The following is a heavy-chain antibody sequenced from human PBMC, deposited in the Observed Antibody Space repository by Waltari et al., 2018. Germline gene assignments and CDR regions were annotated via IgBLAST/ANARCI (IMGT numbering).Heavy chain of an antibody. Sequence: QVQLVQSGAEVKKPGASVTVSCKASGYRFTAYFLHWLRQAPGQGLEWIGWINPYAGFTAYAQKFRDRVTVTMDSSIGTAYMELSSLRSDDTAIYYCARSVSVTSFGCQFDPWGQGTLVTVSS. V-gene: IGHV1-2*02. CDR2: INPYAGFT. CDR1: GYRFTAYF. D-gene: IGHD4-17*01. J-gene: IGHJ5*02. CDR3: ARSVSVTSFGCQFDP.